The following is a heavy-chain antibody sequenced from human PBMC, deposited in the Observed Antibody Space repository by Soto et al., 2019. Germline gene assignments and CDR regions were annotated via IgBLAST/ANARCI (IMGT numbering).Heavy chain of an antibody. D-gene: IGHD3-10*01. J-gene: IGHJ5*02. CDR3: ARVDGSGSYYKSWFDH. Sequence: QVQLVQSGAEVKKPGASVKVSCKASGYTFTSYGISWVRQAPGQGLEWMGWISAYNGNTNYAQKLQGRVTMTTDTSTSTADMEMRSLRSDDTAVYYCARVDGSGSYYKSWFDHWGQGTLVTVSS. CDR1: GYTFTSYG. V-gene: IGHV1-18*04. CDR2: ISAYNGNT.